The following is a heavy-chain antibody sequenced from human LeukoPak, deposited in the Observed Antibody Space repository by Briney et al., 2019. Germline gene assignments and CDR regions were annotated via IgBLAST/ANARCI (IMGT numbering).Heavy chain of an antibody. V-gene: IGHV4-39*07. CDR1: GGSVSRSRYY. Sequence: SETLSLTCTVSGGSVSRSRYYWGWIRQPPGKGLEWIGEINHSGSTNYNPSLKSRVTISVDTSKNQFSLKLNSVTAADTAVYYCARGTLAGDPSGHMVGNWFDPWGQGTLVTVSS. CDR2: INHSGST. CDR3: ARGTLAGDPSGHMVGNWFDP. D-gene: IGHD1-26*01. J-gene: IGHJ5*02.